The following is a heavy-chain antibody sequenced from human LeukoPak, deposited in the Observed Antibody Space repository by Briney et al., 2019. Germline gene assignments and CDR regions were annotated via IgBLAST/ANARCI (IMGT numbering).Heavy chain of an antibody. Sequence: ASVKVSCKASGYTFTSYGISWVRQAPGQGLEWMGWISAYNGNTNYAQKLQGRVTITTDTSTSTAYMELRSLRSDDTAVYYCARDPYSSSWYGANWFDPWGQGTLVTVSS. CDR1: GYTFTSYG. J-gene: IGHJ5*02. CDR3: ARDPYSSSWYGANWFDP. CDR2: ISAYNGNT. D-gene: IGHD6-13*01. V-gene: IGHV1-18*01.